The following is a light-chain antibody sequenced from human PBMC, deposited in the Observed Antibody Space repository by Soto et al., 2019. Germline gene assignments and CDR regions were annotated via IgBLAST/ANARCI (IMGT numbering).Light chain of an antibody. CDR1: QDINNW. CDR2: TTS. CDR3: QQANSFPLT. Sequence: DIQVTQSPSSVSASVGDRVTITCRASQDINNWLAWYQQKPGKAPKLLIYTTSNLQSGVPSRFSGSGSGTDFSLTISSLQPEDFATYYCQQANSFPLTFGGGTKVEIK. J-gene: IGKJ4*01. V-gene: IGKV1D-12*01.